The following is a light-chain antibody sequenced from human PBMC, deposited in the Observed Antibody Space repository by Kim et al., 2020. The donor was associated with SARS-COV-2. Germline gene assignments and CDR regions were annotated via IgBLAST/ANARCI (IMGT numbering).Light chain of an antibody. J-gene: IGLJ2*01. CDR1: SLRSYF. CDR2: HKY. CDR3: YSRDNSGNNVV. Sequence: LGQTVTFTCQGDSLRSYFSSWYQQKPGQDPVLVMFHKYHRPPGIPSRFSGSSPGTTASLTSTGAQAEDEADYYCYSRDNSGNNVVFGGGTKVTVL. V-gene: IGLV3-19*01.